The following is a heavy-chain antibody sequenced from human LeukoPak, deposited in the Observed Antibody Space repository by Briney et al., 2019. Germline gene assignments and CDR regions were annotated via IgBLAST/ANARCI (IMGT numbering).Heavy chain of an antibody. CDR2: MNPNSGNT. V-gene: IGHV1-8*01. J-gene: IGHJ4*02. CDR1: GYTFTSYD. Sequence: GASVKVSCKASGYTFTSYDINWVRQATGQGLEWMGWMNPNSGNTGYAQKFQGRVTMTRDTSISTAYMELSSLRSEDTAVYYCARSSCSGGSCYYDYWGQGTLVTVSS. D-gene: IGHD2-15*01. CDR3: ARSSCSGGSCYYDY.